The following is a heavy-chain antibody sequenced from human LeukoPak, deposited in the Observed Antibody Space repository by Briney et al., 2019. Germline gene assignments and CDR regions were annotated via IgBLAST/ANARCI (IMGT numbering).Heavy chain of an antibody. D-gene: IGHD2-2*01. CDR1: GFTVSSNY. J-gene: IGHJ3*02. V-gene: IGHV3-53*05. CDR3: AKSVVVPAAIRGAFDI. Sequence: PGGSLRLSCAASGFTVSSNYMSWVRQAPGKGLEWVSVIYSGGSTYYADSVKGRFTISRDNSKNTLYLQMNSLRAEDTAVYYCAKSVVVPAAIRGAFDIWGQGTMVTVSS. CDR2: IYSGGST.